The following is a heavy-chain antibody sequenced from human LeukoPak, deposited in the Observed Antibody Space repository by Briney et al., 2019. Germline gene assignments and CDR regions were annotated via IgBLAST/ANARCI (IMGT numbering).Heavy chain of an antibody. V-gene: IGHV1-69*04. D-gene: IGHD2-2*02. Sequence: EASVKVSCKASAGTFSSYAISWVRQAPGQGLEWMGRIIPILGIANYAQKFQGRVTITADKSTSTAYMELSSLRSEDTAVYYCARMAPLYCSSTSCYTSEYYYYGMDVWGQGTTVTVSS. CDR1: AGTFSSYA. J-gene: IGHJ6*02. CDR2: IIPILGIA. CDR3: ARMAPLYCSSTSCYTSEYYYYGMDV.